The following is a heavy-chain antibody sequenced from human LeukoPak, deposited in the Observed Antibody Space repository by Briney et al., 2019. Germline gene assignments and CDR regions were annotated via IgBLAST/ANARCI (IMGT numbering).Heavy chain of an antibody. CDR1: GGSFSGYY. Sequence: SETLSLTCAVYGGSFSGYYWSWIRRPPGKGLEWIGEINHSGSTNYNPSLKSRVIISVDTSKNQFSLKLSSVTAADTAVYYCARYARGSGYYYDRPTFDYWGQGTLVTVSS. CDR3: ARYARGSGYYYDRPTFDY. J-gene: IGHJ4*02. V-gene: IGHV4-34*01. D-gene: IGHD3-22*01. CDR2: INHSGST.